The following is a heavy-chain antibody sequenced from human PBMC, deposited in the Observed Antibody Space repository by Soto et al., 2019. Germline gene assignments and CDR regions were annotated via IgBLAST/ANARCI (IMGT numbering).Heavy chain of an antibody. D-gene: IGHD1-20*01. CDR3: ARHNWYHFDY. CDR2: IKQDGSEK. J-gene: IGHJ4*02. Sequence: EVQLVESGGGLVQPGGSLRLSCAASGFTFSNYWMSWVRQAPGKGLEWVANIKQDGSEKYYVDSVKGRFTISRDNARNSLYLQTNSLRGEDTAVYYCARHNWYHFDYWGQGTLVTVSS. V-gene: IGHV3-7*01. CDR1: GFTFSNYW.